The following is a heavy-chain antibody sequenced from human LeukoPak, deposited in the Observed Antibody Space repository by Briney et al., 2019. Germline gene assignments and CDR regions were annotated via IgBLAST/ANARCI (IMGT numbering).Heavy chain of an antibody. J-gene: IGHJ6*03. CDR3: ASSQLGQEYYYYMDV. CDR2: INPSGNST. CDR1: GYIFTSYY. V-gene: IGHV1-46*01. Sequence: ASVKVSCKASGYIFTSYYMHWVRQAPGQGLEWMGIINPSGNSTAYAQKFQGRVTMTRDMSTSTVYMELSSLRSEDTAVYFCASSQLGQEYYYYMDVWGTGTTVTVSS. D-gene: IGHD6-6*01.